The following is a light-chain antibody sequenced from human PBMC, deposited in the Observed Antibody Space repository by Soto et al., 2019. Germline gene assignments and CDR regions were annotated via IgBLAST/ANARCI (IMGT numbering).Light chain of an antibody. J-gene: IGKJ1*01. CDR2: AAS. V-gene: IGKV1-8*01. CDR3: QQYETFSGT. CDR1: QGISSY. Sequence: AIRLTQSPSSFSASTGDRVTITCRASQGISSYFALYQQKPGKSPKLLIYAASTLQSGAPSRFSGSGSGTDFTLTISCLQSEDFATYYCQQYETFSGTFGPGTKMDI.